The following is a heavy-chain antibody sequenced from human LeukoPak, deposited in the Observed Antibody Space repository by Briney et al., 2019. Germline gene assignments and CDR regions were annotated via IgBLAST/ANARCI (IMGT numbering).Heavy chain of an antibody. V-gene: IGHV4-59*01. CDR2: IYYSGST. CDR3: ARYQEVRGVICLKYGMDV. J-gene: IGHJ6*02. D-gene: IGHD3-10*01. Sequence: SETLSLTCTVSGGSISSYYWSWIRQPPGKGLEWIGYIYYSGSTNYNPSLKSRVTISVDTSKNQFSLKLSSVTAADTAVYYCARYQEVRGVICLKYGMDVWGQGTTVSVSS. CDR1: GGSISSYY.